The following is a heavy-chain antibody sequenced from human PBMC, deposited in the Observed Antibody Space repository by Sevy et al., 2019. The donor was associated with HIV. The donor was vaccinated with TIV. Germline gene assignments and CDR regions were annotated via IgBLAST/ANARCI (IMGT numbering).Heavy chain of an antibody. Sequence: SETLSLTCAVFGGSFSGYYWSFIRQPPGKGLEWIGEINHSGNTNYNPSLKSRITISVDTSKNQRSLTLRYVTAADKAVYYCARGPAARDFWSGYSHRWFDPWGQGTLVTVSS. D-gene: IGHD3-3*01. V-gene: IGHV4-34*01. CDR3: ARGPAARDFWSGYSHRWFDP. CDR2: INHSGNT. J-gene: IGHJ5*02. CDR1: GGSFSGYY.